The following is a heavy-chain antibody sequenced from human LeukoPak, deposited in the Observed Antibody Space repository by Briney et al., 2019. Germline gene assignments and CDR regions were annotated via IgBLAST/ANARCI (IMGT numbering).Heavy chain of an antibody. CDR3: ASAGGILRYFDWLYPFDY. D-gene: IGHD3-9*01. Sequence: PGGSLRLSCAASGFTVSSNYMSWVRQAPGKGLEWVSVIYSGGSTYYADSVKGRFTISRENSKNTLYLQMNSLRAEDTAVYYCASAGGILRYFDWLYPFDYWGQGTLVTVSS. V-gene: IGHV3-66*01. CDR1: GFTVSSNY. CDR2: IYSGGST. J-gene: IGHJ4*02.